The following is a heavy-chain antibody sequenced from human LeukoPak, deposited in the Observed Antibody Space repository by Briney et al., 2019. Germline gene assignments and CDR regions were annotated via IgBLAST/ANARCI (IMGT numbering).Heavy chain of an antibody. V-gene: IGHV1-46*01. Sequence: ASVKVSCKASGYTFTSYHMHWVRPAPGQGLEWMGIINPSGGTTNYAQKFRGRVTMTRDMSTSTVYMELRSLRSDDTAVYYCARYGDILTGYPFDPWGQGTLVTVSS. J-gene: IGHJ5*02. CDR2: INPSGGTT. D-gene: IGHD3-9*01. CDR1: GYTFTSYH. CDR3: ARYGDILTGYPFDP.